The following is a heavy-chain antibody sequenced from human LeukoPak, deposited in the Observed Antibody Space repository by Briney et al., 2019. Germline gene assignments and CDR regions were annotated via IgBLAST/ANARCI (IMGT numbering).Heavy chain of an antibody. CDR2: ISGSGGST. V-gene: IGHV3-23*01. D-gene: IGHD6-6*01. Sequence: PGGSLRLSCAASGFTFSSYDMSWVRQAPGKGLEWVSAISGSGGSTYYADSVKGRFTISRDNSKNTLYLQMNSLRAEDTAVYYCAKDRRRSSSATIDAFDIWGQGTMVTVSS. CDR1: GFTFSSYD. J-gene: IGHJ3*02. CDR3: AKDRRRSSSATIDAFDI.